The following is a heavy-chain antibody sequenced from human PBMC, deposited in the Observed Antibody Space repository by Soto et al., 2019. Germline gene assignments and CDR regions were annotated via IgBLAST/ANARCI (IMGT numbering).Heavy chain of an antibody. CDR3: AHRFDWYYFDY. J-gene: IGHJ4*02. CDR1: GFSLSTTEVG. Sequence: QITLKESGPTLVKPTQTLTLTCTFSGFSLSTTEVGVAWIRQPPGKALEWLALIYWDDDKRYSPSLKSRLTTTNDTSKNQVVLRMTNMDPVDTATYYCAHRFDWYYFDYWGQGTLVTVSS. CDR2: IYWDDDK. V-gene: IGHV2-5*02. D-gene: IGHD3-9*01.